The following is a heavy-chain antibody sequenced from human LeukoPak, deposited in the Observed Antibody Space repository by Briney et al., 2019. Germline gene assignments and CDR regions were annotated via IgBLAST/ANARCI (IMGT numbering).Heavy chain of an antibody. CDR2: IYYSGST. D-gene: IGHD3-22*01. Sequence: SETLSLTCTASGGSISSSSYYWGWIRQPPGKGLEWIGSIYYSGSTYYNPSLKSRVTISVDTSKNQFSLKLSSVTAADTAVYYCARAPILDSSGYAYFDYWGQGTLVTVSS. V-gene: IGHV4-39*07. CDR3: ARAPILDSSGYAYFDY. CDR1: GGSISSSSYY. J-gene: IGHJ4*02.